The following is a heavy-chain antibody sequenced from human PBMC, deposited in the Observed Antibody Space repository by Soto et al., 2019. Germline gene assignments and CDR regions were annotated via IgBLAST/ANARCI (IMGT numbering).Heavy chain of an antibody. CDR2: IIPIFGTA. D-gene: IGHD2-2*01. J-gene: IGHJ5*02. CDR1: GGTFSSYA. V-gene: IGHV1-69*13. CDR3: ARFKSWTSTTIDDNWFDP. Sequence: VASVKVSCKASGGTFSSYAISWVRQAPGQGLEWMGGIIPIFGTANYAQKFQGRVTITADESTSTAYMELSSLRSEDTAVYYCARFKSWTSTTIDDNWFDPWAQGSLVTVS.